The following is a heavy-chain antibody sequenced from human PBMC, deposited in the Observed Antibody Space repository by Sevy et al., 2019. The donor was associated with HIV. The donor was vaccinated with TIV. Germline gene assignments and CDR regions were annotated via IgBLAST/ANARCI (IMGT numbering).Heavy chain of an antibody. D-gene: IGHD2-2*01. V-gene: IGHV4-38-2*01. J-gene: IGHJ3*02. CDR1: GYSISSGYY. Sequence: SETLSLTCAVSGYSISSGYYWRWIRQPPGKGLEWIGSIYHSGSTYYNPSLKSRVTISVDTSKNQFSLKLSSVTAADTAVYYCASSCSSTSCPTDIRDAFDIWGQGTMVTVSS. CDR2: IYHSGST. CDR3: ASSCSSTSCPTDIRDAFDI.